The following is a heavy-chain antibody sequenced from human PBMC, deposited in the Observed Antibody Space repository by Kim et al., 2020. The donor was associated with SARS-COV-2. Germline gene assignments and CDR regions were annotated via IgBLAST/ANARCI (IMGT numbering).Heavy chain of an antibody. D-gene: IGHD6-13*01. CDR1: GFTFDDYA. J-gene: IGHJ3*01. CDR2: FSWNGADI. CDR3: VKDRAAMWRDAFDV. Sequence: GGSLRLSCAAAGFTFDDYAMQWVRQVPGKGLEWVAGFSWNGADIGYADSVKGRFTMSRDNAKNSLHLQMNSLRPEDTALYYCVKDRAAMWRDAFDVWGQGTMVTVSS. V-gene: IGHV3-9*01.